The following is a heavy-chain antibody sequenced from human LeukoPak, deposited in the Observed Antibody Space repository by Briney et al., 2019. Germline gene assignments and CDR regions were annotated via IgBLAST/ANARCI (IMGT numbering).Heavy chain of an antibody. CDR1: GGSISSSSYY. Sequence: SETLSLTCTVSGGSISSSSYYWGWIRQPPGKGLEWIGSIYYSGSTYYNPSLKSRVTISVDTSKNQFSLKLSSVTAADTAVYYCARLYYDILTGQKSDRFDPWGQGTLVTVSS. CDR3: ARLYYDILTGQKSDRFDP. CDR2: IYYSGST. V-gene: IGHV4-39*01. D-gene: IGHD3-9*01. J-gene: IGHJ5*02.